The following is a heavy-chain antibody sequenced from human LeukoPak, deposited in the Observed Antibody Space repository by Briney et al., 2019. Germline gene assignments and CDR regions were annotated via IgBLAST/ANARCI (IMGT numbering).Heavy chain of an antibody. CDR1: GFTFSSYS. V-gene: IGHV3-21*01. J-gene: IGHJ4*02. CDR3: ARGPYTDY. D-gene: IGHD4-11*01. CDR2: ISSSSSSI. Sequence: GGSLRLSCAASGFTFSSYSMNWVRQAPGKGLDWVSSISSSSSSIYYADSVKGRFTISRDNAKNSLSLQMNSLRAEDTAVYYCARGPYTDYWGQGTLVTVSS.